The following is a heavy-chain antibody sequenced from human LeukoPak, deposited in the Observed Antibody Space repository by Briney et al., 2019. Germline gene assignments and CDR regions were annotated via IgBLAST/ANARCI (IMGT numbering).Heavy chain of an antibody. V-gene: IGHV4-39*07. J-gene: IGHJ4*02. CDR1: GGSISSSSYY. CDR2: IYYSGST. D-gene: IGHD4-17*01. CDR3: ARGAEGADYGDYAPHYFDY. Sequence: SETLSLTCTVSGGSISSSSYYWGWIRQPPGKGLEWIGSIYYSGSTYYNPSLKSRVTISVDTSKNQFSLKLSSVTAADTAVYYCARGAEGADYGDYAPHYFDYWGQGTLVTVSS.